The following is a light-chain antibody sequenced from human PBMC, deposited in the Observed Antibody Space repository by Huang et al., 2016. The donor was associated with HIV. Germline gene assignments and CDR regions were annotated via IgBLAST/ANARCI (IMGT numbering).Light chain of an antibody. J-gene: IGKJ4*01. Sequence: DIVMTQSPLSLPVTPGEPASISCRSSQSLLHSNGYNSLDWYLQKPGQSPQLLIYWGSNRASGVPDRFSGSGSGTDFTLKISRVEAEDVGVYYCMQALQTPTFGGGTKVEIK. CDR3: MQALQTPT. V-gene: IGKV2-28*01. CDR1: QSLLHSNGYNS. CDR2: WGS.